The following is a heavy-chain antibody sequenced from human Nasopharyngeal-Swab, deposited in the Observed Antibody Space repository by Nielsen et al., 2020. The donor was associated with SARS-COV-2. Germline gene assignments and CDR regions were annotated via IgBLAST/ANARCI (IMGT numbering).Heavy chain of an antibody. CDR3: VPVDYGDY. Sequence: SVKVSCKASGGTFSSYAITWVRQAPGQGLEWMGGIIPIFGTTNYAQRFQGRVTITADKSTSTAYMELSSLRSEDTAVYYCVPVDYGDYWGQGTQVTVSS. V-gene: IGHV1-69*06. D-gene: IGHD4-17*01. CDR1: GGTFSSYA. CDR2: IIPIFGTT. J-gene: IGHJ4*02.